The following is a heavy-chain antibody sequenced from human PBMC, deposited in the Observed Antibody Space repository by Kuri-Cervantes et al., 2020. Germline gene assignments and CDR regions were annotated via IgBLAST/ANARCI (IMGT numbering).Heavy chain of an antibody. CDR1: GFTVSSDY. CDR3: ARDRKPEGYYYYGMDV. J-gene: IGHJ6*02. CDR2: IYSGGST. Sequence: GESLKISCAASGFTVSSDYMSWVRQAPGKGLEWVSVIYSGGSTYYADSVKGRFTIPRDDSKNTLYLQMNSLRAEDTAVYYCARDRKPEGYYYYGMDVWGQGTTVTVSS. V-gene: IGHV3-53*01.